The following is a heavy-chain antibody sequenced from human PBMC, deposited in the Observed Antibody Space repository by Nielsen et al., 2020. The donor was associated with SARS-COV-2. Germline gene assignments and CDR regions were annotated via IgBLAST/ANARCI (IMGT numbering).Heavy chain of an antibody. CDR2: IYYSGST. D-gene: IGHD2/OR15-2a*01. CDR3: AGHQYGRHRDGNFYYMDV. V-gene: IGHV4-59*08. J-gene: IGHJ6*03. CDR1: GASVSAYD. Sequence: SETLSLTCSVSGASVSAYDWTWIRQSPGKGLECIGKIYYSGSTIYNPSPKTRVTMSRDTSKSQVSLKLSSVTAADTAVYYCAGHQYGRHRDGNFYYMDVWGKGTTVTVSS.